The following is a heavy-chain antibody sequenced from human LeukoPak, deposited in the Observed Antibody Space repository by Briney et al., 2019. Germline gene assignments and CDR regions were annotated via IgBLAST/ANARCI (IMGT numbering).Heavy chain of an antibody. Sequence: GGSLRLSCAASGFTFSDYYMSWIRQAPGKGLEWASYISSSGSTIYYADSVKGRFTISRDNAKNSLYLQMNSLRAEDTAVYYCAREFTIFGVVESPIDYWGQGTLVTVSS. CDR1: GFTFSDYY. J-gene: IGHJ4*02. CDR3: AREFTIFGVVESPIDY. V-gene: IGHV3-11*01. D-gene: IGHD3-3*01. CDR2: ISSSGSTI.